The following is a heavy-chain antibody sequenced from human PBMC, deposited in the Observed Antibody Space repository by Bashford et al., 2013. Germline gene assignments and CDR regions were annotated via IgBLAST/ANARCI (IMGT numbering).Heavy chain of an antibody. V-gene: IGHV3-11*03. D-gene: IGHD3-9*01. CDR3: ASSYYDILTRIDY. CDR1: GFTFSDYY. Sequence: GGSLRLSCAASGFTFSDYYMSWIRQAPGKGLEWVSYISSSSSYTNYADSVKGRFTISRDNAKNSLYLQMNSLRAEDTAVYYCASSYYDILTRIDYWGQGTLVTVSS. J-gene: IGHJ4*02. CDR2: ISSSSSYT.